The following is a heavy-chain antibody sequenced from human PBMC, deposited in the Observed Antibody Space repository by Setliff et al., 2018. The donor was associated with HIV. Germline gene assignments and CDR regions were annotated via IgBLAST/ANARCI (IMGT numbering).Heavy chain of an antibody. CDR1: GFTFNNYN. Sequence: PGGSLRLSCAASGFTFNNYNMNWVRQVRDRVSGISWNGGDVGYADSVKGRFIISRDNAKNSLYLQMNSLRTEDTALYYCTKTFLDFYDSSGYGNWGPGTLVTVSS. D-gene: IGHD3-22*01. J-gene: IGHJ4*02. V-gene: IGHV3-9*01. CDR3: TKTFLDFYDSSGYGN. CDR2: ISWNGGDV.